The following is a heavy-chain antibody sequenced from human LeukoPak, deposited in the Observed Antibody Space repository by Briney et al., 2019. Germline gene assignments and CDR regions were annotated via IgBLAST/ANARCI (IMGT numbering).Heavy chain of an antibody. CDR2: INHSGST. D-gene: IGHD3-16*02. CDR3: ARELRLGELSLYYFDY. Sequence: KPSETLSLTCAVYGGSFSGYYWSWIRQPPGKGLEWIGEINHSGSTNYNPSLKSRVTISVDTSKNQFSLKLSSVTAADTAVYYCARELRLGELSLYYFDYWGQGTLVTVSS. V-gene: IGHV4-34*01. J-gene: IGHJ4*02. CDR1: GGSFSGYY.